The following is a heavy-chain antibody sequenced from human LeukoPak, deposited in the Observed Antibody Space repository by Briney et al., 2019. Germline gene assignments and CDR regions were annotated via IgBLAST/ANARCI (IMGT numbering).Heavy chain of an antibody. CDR1: GFTFINAW. CDR3: ARDMPSTGGFGEPRPPPGFDY. J-gene: IGHJ4*02. D-gene: IGHD3-10*01. Sequence: GGSLRLSCAASGFTFINAWMSWVRQAPGKGLEWLGRIKSKSADETTEYVASVKGRFTISRDDSKNLVHLQMNSLKIEDTGLYYCARDMPSTGGFGEPRPPPGFDYWGQGTLVTVSS. CDR2: IKSKSADETT. V-gene: IGHV3-15*01.